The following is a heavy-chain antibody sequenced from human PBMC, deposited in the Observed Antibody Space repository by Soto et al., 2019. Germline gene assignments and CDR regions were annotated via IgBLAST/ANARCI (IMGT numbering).Heavy chain of an antibody. D-gene: IGHD3-22*01. V-gene: IGHV2-26*01. CDR3: ARNFYYDSSGYYGYYYGMDV. CDR2: IFSNDEK. CDR1: GFSLSNARMG. J-gene: IGHJ6*02. Sequence: SGPTLVNPTETLTLTCTVSGFSLSNARMGVSWIRQPPGKALEWLAHIFSNDEKSYSTSLKSRLTISKDTSKSQVVLTMTNMDPVDTATYYCARNFYYDSSGYYGYYYGMDVWGQGTTVTVSS.